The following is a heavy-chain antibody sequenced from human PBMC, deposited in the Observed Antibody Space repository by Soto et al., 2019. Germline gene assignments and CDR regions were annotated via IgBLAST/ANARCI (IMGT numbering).Heavy chain of an antibody. J-gene: IGHJ6*03. Sequence: QVQLQESGPGLVRPSETLSLTCTVSGGSFSSYYWTWIRQSPGKGLEWIGYIYYSGSTDYNPSLRVRLAISIDTSMNQFSLRLNSMTAADTAVYYCAGRDCSGTNCYYLDYYYMDVWGKGTTVTGSS. CDR3: AGRDCSGTNCYYLDYYYMDV. CDR1: GGSFSSYY. CDR2: IYYSGST. D-gene: IGHD2-2*01. V-gene: IGHV4-59*08.